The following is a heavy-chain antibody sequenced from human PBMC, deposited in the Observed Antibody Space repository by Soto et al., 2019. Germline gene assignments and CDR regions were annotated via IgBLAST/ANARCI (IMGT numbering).Heavy chain of an antibody. D-gene: IGHD3-9*01. CDR2: IYYSGST. V-gene: IGHV4-59*08. J-gene: IGHJ4*02. Sequence: PSETLSLTCTVSGCSISSYYWSWIRQRPGKGLEWIGYIYYSGSTNYNPSLKSRVTISVDTSKNQFSLKLSSVTAADTAVYYCARYHDDSLTGYNSARLDDWGQGTLVTV. CDR1: GCSISSYY. CDR3: ARYHDDSLTGYNSARLDD.